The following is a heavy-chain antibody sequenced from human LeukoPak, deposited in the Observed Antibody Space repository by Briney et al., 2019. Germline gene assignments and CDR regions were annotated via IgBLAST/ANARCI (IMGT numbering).Heavy chain of an antibody. J-gene: IGHJ4*02. V-gene: IGHV4-39*01. CDR1: GGSIRSSSYY. D-gene: IGHD6-19*01. CDR2: IYYSGST. Sequence: SETLSLTCTVSGGSIRSSSYYWGWIRQPPGKGLEWIGSIYYSGSTCYNPSLKSRVTISVDTSKNQFSLKLTSVTAADTAVYYCASYSGYNSGWYWAYWGQGTLVTVSS. CDR3: ASYSGYNSGWYWAY.